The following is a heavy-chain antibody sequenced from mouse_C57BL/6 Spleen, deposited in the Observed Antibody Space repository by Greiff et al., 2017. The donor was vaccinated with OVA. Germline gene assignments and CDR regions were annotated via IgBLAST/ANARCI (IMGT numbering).Heavy chain of an antibody. CDR2: IYPGDGDT. J-gene: IGHJ4*01. CDR3: ARNDGNYQNYAMDY. D-gene: IGHD2-3*01. Sequence: QVQLQQSGPELVQPGASVKISCKASGYAFSSSWMNWVKQRPGKGLEWIGRIYPGDGDTNSNGKFKGKATLTADKSSSTAYMQLSSLTSEDSAVYVCARNDGNYQNYAMDYWGQGTSVTVSS. V-gene: IGHV1-82*01. CDR1: GYAFSSSW.